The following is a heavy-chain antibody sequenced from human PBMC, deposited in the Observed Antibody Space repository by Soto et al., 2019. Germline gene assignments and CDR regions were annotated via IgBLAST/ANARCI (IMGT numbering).Heavy chain of an antibody. CDR2: IYSSGGP. CDR3: ARAAVRQGATLFDF. D-gene: IGHD1-26*01. J-gene: IGHJ4*02. V-gene: IGHV4-31*03. CDR1: GGSISSGGYY. Sequence: SETLSLTCTVSGGSISSGGYYWSWIRQHPGKGLEWIGYIYSSGGPYYNPSFKSRVTISRDTSTNQISLKLTSVTAADSAVYYCARAAVRQGATLFDFWGQGTLVTVSS.